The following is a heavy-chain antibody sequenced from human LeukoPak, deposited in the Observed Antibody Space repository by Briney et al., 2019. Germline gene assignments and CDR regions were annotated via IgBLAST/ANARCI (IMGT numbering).Heavy chain of an antibody. D-gene: IGHD3-9*01. CDR1: GSSISSGSYY. Sequence: SETLSLTCTVSGSSISSGSYYWSWIRQPPGKGLEWIGYIYHSGSTYYNPSLKSRVTISVDRSKNQFSLKLSSVTAADTAVYYCARDPPLRYFDWTPWGQGTLVTVSS. V-gene: IGHV4-30-2*01. J-gene: IGHJ5*02. CDR2: IYHSGST. CDR3: ARDPPLRYFDWTP.